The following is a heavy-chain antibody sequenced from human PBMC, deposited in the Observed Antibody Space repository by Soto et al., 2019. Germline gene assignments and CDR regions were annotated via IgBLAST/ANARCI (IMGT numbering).Heavy chain of an antibody. V-gene: IGHV1-18*04. J-gene: IGHJ4*02. D-gene: IGHD3-22*01. Sequence: VKVSCNASGYTFTSYGISWVRQAPGQGLEWMGWISAYNGNTNYAQKLQGRVTMTTDTSTSTAYMGLRSLRSDDTAVYYCARDVPYYYDSSGPGDYWGQGTLVTVSS. CDR3: ARDVPYYYDSSGPGDY. CDR1: GYTFTSYG. CDR2: ISAYNGNT.